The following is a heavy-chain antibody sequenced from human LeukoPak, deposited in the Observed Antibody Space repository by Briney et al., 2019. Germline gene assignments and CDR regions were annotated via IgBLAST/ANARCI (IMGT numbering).Heavy chain of an antibody. D-gene: IGHD1/OR15-1a*01. CDR2: IYDSGTT. J-gene: IGHJ4*02. V-gene: IGHV4-59*01. CDR3: ARDLETGTLDY. CDR1: GGSFGNYY. Sequence: SETLSLTCTVSGGSFGNYYWSWIRQPPGKGLEWIAYIYDSGTTNYNPSLKSRVTISVDTSKNQFSLKLSSVTAADTAVYYCARDLETGTLDYWGQGTLVAVSS.